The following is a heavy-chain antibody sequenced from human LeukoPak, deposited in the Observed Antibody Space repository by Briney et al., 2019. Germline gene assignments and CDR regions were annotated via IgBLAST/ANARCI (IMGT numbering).Heavy chain of an antibody. CDR2: IYPGDSDT. J-gene: IGHJ4*02. D-gene: IGHD6-13*01. CDR1: GYSFTSYW. CDR3: ARRDSSSRSNFDY. Sequence: GESLKISCKGSGYSFTSYWIGWVRQMPGKGLEWMGIIYPGDSDTRYSPSFQGQVTISADKSIRTAYLQWSSLQASHTAMSYCARRDSSSRSNFDYCGQGTLVNVFS. V-gene: IGHV5-51*01.